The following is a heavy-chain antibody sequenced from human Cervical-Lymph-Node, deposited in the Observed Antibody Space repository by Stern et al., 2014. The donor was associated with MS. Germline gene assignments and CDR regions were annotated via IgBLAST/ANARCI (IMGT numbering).Heavy chain of an antibody. J-gene: IGHJ4*02. D-gene: IGHD1-14*01. V-gene: IGHV5-51*01. CDR2: IYPGDSET. Sequence: EVQLGGPGAELIRPGESLKISCKGPGFKFSIYWIAWVRQMPGKGLEWMGIIYPGDSETRYSPSCQGQVTMSADKSTSTAYLQWSSLNASDTAMYFCARQTTAWASDVWGQGTLVTVSS. CDR3: ARQTTAWASDV. CDR1: GFKFSIYW.